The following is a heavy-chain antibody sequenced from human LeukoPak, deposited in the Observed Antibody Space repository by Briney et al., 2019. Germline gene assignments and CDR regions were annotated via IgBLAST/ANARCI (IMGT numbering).Heavy chain of an antibody. Sequence: PGGSLRLSCAASGFKFDDYVMYWVRQAPGKGLEWVSGINWNSGSIGYADSVKGRFTISRDNAKNSLYLQMNSLRPEDTALYYCAKDRGRYCSGGSCYDYWGQGTLVTVSS. CDR3: AKDRGRYCSGGSCYDY. V-gene: IGHV3-9*01. CDR2: INWNSGSI. J-gene: IGHJ4*02. CDR1: GFKFDDYV. D-gene: IGHD2-15*01.